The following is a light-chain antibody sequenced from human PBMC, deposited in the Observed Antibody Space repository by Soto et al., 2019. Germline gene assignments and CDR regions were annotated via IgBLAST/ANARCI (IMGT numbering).Light chain of an antibody. Sequence: QSVLTQRASVYGSPGQSITISCTGTSRDVGGYKHVSWFQQHLGKAPKIMISEVDIGPSGLSTRFSGSKSGNTASLTISARHSEDEADYYCSSYTSTNTHVFGTGTKVTV. CDR1: SRDVGGYKH. V-gene: IGLV2-14*01. CDR2: EVD. CDR3: SSYTSTNTHV. J-gene: IGLJ1*01.